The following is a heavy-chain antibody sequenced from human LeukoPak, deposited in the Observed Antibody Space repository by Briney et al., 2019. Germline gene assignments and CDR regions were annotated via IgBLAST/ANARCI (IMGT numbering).Heavy chain of an antibody. J-gene: IGHJ4*02. CDR1: GFTFSSYG. Sequence: GRSLRLSCAASGFTFSSYGMHWVRQAPGKGLEWVAVIWYDGSNKYYADSVKGRFTISRDNSKNTLYLQMNSLGAEDTAVYYCARVLEMATIDYWGQGTLVTVSS. CDR3: ARVLEMATIDY. CDR2: IWYDGSNK. V-gene: IGHV3-33*01. D-gene: IGHD5-24*01.